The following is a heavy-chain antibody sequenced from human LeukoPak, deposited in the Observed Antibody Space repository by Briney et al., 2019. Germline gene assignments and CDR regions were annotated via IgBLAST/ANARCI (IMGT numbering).Heavy chain of an antibody. V-gene: IGHV3-53*01. CDR3: ARMLGGGRGVAIQAYYYYGMDV. D-gene: IGHD3-10*01. CDR2: IYSGGST. CDR1: GFTVNSNY. J-gene: IGHJ6*02. Sequence: GGSLRLSCAASGFTVNSNYMNWVRQAPGKGLEWVSLIYSGGSTYYADSVKGRFTISRDNSKNTLYLQMNSLRTEDTAVYYCARMLGGGRGVAIQAYYYYGMDVWGQGTTVTVSS.